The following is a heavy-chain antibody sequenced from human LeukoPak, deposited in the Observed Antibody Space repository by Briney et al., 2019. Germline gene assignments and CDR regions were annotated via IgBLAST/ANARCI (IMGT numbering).Heavy chain of an antibody. CDR2: ISPYNDNT. CDR1: GGTFSSYA. CDR3: ARGGNSGWRTPNDDY. V-gene: IGHV1-18*01. D-gene: IGHD6-19*01. Sequence: RASVKVSCKASGGTFSSYAISWVRQAPGQGLEWMGWISPYNDNTNYAQKLQGRVTMTTDTSTSTAYMELRSLRSDDTAVYYCARGGNSGWRTPNDDYWGQGTLVTVSS. J-gene: IGHJ4*02.